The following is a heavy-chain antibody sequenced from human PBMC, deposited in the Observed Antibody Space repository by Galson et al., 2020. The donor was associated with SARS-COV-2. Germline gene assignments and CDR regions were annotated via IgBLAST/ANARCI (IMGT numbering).Heavy chain of an antibody. D-gene: IGHD3-10*01. CDR2: IAHDGGNK. J-gene: IGHJ6*02. Sequence: TGGSLRLSCAASGFNFNNYAVHWVRQAPGKGLEWVAVIAHDGGNKYYANSVTGRFTISRDNPKSTLYLEMISLRPEDTAVYFCARGGLGSDDINKRYFYYAMDVWGQGTTVTVSS. V-gene: IGHV3-30-3*01. CDR3: ARGGLGSDDINKRYFYYAMDV. CDR1: GFNFNNYA.